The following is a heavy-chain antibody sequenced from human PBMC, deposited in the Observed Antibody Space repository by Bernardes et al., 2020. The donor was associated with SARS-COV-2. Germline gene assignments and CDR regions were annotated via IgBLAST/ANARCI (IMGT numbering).Heavy chain of an antibody. V-gene: IGHV4-59*08. J-gene: IGHJ6*03. Sequence: SETLSLTCTVSGGSISSYYWSWIRQPPGKGLEWLGYIYYSGNTNYNPSLKSRVTISVDTSKNQFSLKLSSVIAADTAVYYCARLGGYYVPSADYYYYYMDVWGKGTTVTVSS. CDR2: IYYSGNT. CDR3: ARLGGYYVPSADYYYYYMDV. CDR1: GGSISSYY. D-gene: IGHD3-10*02.